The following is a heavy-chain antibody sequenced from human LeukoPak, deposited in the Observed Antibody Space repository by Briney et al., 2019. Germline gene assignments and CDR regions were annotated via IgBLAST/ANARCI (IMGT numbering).Heavy chain of an antibody. CDR1: GGTFSSYA. CDR3: ARGAAAGTGSFDY. Sequence: SVKVSCKASGGTFSSYAISWVRQAPGQGLEWMGRIIPIFGTANYAQKFQGRVTITTDESTSTAYMELSSLRSEDTAVYYCARGAAAGTGSFDYWGQGTLVTVSS. V-gene: IGHV1-69*05. J-gene: IGHJ4*02. D-gene: IGHD6-13*01. CDR2: IIPIFGTA.